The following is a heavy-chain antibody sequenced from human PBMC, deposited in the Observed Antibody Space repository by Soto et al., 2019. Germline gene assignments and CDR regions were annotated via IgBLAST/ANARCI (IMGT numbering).Heavy chain of an antibody. V-gene: IGHV4-34*01. CDR1: VGSFSCYY. CDR2: INHSGST. Sequence: SETLSLTCAVYVGSFSCYYWIWIRQPPGKGLEWIGEINHSGSTNYNPSLKSRVTISVDTSKNQFSLKLSSVTAADTAVYYCARGGIVVVPAAIYYYGMDVWGQGTTVTVSS. D-gene: IGHD2-2*01. J-gene: IGHJ6*02. CDR3: ARGGIVVVPAAIYYYGMDV.